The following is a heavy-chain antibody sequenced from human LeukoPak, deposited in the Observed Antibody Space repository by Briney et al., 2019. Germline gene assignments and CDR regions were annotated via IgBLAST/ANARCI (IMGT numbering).Heavy chain of an antibody. V-gene: IGHV3-30*04. J-gene: IGHJ6*03. CDR1: GFTFSSYA. CDR3: AREEGYYYYYMDV. CDR2: ISYDGSNK. Sequence: PGRSLRLSCAASGFTFSSYAMHWVRQAPGKGLEWVAVISYDGSNKYYADSVKGRFTISRDNSKNTLYLQMNSLRAEDTAVYYCAREEGYYYYYMDVWGKGTTVTVSS.